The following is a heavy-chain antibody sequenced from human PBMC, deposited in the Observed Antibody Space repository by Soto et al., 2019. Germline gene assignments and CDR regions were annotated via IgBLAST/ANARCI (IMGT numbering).Heavy chain of an antibody. CDR3: VRGGIAGNWFDP. V-gene: IGHV4-31*03. J-gene: IGHJ5*02. D-gene: IGHD6-13*01. CDR1: GGSITSGGFY. CDR2: IFHSGST. Sequence: SETLSLTCSVSGGSITSGGFYWSWIRQHPEKGLERIAYIFHSGSTDFNPSLKGRIIISADTSKNQFSLKLTSVTAADTAVYYCVRGGIAGNWFDPWGQGTLVTVSS.